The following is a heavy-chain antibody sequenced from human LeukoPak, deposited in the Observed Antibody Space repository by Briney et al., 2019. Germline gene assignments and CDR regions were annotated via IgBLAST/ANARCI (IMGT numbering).Heavy chain of an antibody. CDR3: AKEEIWFGELLTN. Sequence: GRSLRLSCAASGFTFSSYGMHWVRQAPGKGLEWVAVISYDGSNKYYADSVKGRFTISRDNSKNTLYLQMNSLRAEDTAVYYCAKEEIWFGELLTNWGQGTLVTVSS. CDR2: ISYDGSNK. CDR1: GFTFSSYG. D-gene: IGHD3-10*01. V-gene: IGHV3-30*18. J-gene: IGHJ4*02.